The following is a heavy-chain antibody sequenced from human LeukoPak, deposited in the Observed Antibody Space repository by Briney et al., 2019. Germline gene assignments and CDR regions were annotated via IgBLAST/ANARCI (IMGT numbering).Heavy chain of an antibody. J-gene: IGHJ4*02. CDR2: MYYSGST. V-gene: IGHV4-30-4*07. Sequence: SETLSLTCAVSGGSISSGDYSWSWIRQPPGKGLEWIGYMYYSGSTYSNLSLKSRVTISVDTSKNQFSLKLSSVTAADTAVYYCARGITGNWGQGTLVTVSS. CDR3: ARGITGN. D-gene: IGHD1-14*01. CDR1: GGSISSGDYS.